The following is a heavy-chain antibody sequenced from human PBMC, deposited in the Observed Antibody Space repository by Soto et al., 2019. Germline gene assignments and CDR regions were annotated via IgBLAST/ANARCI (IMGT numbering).Heavy chain of an antibody. V-gene: IGHV4-34*01. CDR1: GGFVSSGSYY. Sequence: QVQLQQWGAGLLKPSETLSLTCAVYGGFVSSGSYYWSWIRQPPGKGLEWIGEMSHSGGTHFNPSLKSRVTIAVDTAKNQFSLTINSVTAADTALYYCARVERGTVTTVVDAFDIWGPVTMVTVSS. CDR2: MSHSGGT. D-gene: IGHD1-1*01. J-gene: IGHJ3*02. CDR3: ARVERGTVTTVVDAFDI.